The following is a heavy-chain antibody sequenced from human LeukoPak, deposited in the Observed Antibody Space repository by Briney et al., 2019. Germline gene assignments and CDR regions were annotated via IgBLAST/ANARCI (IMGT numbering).Heavy chain of an antibody. V-gene: IGHV4-38-2*02. CDR2: VSHSGIT. CDR3: AREGRYFDWLPLDY. CDR1: GFSISSDYY. Sequence: SETLSLTCTVSGFSISSDYYWGWIRQPPGKGLEWLGSVSHSGITYYNSSLNSRVTISVDTSNNQFSLKLSSVTAADTAVYYCAREGRYFDWLPLDYWGQGTLVTVSS. D-gene: IGHD3-9*01. J-gene: IGHJ4*02.